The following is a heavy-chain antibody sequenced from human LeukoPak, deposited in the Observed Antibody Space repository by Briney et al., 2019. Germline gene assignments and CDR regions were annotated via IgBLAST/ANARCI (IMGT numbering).Heavy chain of an antibody. CDR3: ARGRQLEYYFDY. D-gene: IGHD6-13*01. Sequence: SVKVSYKASGGTFSSYAISWVRQAPGQGLEWMGGIIPIFGTANYAQKFQGRVTITTDESTSTAYMELSSLRSEDTAVCYCARGRQLEYYFDYGGQGTLVTVSS. V-gene: IGHV1-69*05. J-gene: IGHJ4*02. CDR2: IIPIFGTA. CDR1: GGTFSSYA.